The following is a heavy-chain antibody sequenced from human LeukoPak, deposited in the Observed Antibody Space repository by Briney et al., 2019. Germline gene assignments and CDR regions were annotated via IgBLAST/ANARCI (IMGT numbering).Heavy chain of an antibody. Sequence: ASVKVSCKASGYTFTGYYMHWVRQAPGQGLEWMGWINPNSGGTNYAQKFQGRVTMTRDTSISTAYMELSRLRSDDTAAYYCARLVGPIVVVIAMSGNWFDPWGQGTLVTVSS. J-gene: IGHJ5*02. V-gene: IGHV1-2*02. CDR3: ARLVGPIVVVIAMSGNWFDP. D-gene: IGHD2-21*01. CDR2: INPNSGGT. CDR1: GYTFTGYY.